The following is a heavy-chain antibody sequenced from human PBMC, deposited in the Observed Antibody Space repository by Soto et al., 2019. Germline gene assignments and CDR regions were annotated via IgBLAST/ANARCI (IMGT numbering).Heavy chain of an antibody. Sequence: GASVKVSCKASGYSFPNYAMHWVRQAPGESLEWMGWINAGNGNTKYSQKFQGRVTITRDTAANTAYMELSGLRSEDAAVYYCAGKMCIVELKKPYCAMVVSGQG. CDR3: AGKMCIVELKKPYCAMVV. CDR1: GYSFPNYA. J-gene: IGHJ6*02. CDR2: INAGNGNT. D-gene: IGHD2-8*01. V-gene: IGHV1-3*01.